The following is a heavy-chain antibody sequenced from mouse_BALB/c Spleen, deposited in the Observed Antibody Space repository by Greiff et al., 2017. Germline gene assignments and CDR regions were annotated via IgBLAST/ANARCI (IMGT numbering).Heavy chain of an antibody. CDR2: IDPSDSYT. CDR1: GYTFTSYW. J-gene: IGHJ4*01. D-gene: IGHD2-10*01. V-gene: IGHV1S127*01. Sequence: VQLQQSGAELVKPGASVKMSCKASGYTFTSYWMHWVKQRPGQGLEWIGVIDPSDSYTSYNQKFKGKATLTVDTSSSTAYMQLSSLTSEDSAVYYCTAYYGNYGDAMDYWGQGTSVTVSS. CDR3: TAYYGNYGDAMDY.